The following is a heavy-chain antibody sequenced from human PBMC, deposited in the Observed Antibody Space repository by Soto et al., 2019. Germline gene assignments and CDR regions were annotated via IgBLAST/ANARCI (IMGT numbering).Heavy chain of an antibody. CDR2: IYYSGTT. D-gene: IGHD1-26*01. CDR3: ARREIQGPIDY. Sequence: KPSETMSLTCTVSGDSMSSSNWWGWIRQPPGKGLEWIGYIYYSGTTYYNPSLKSRVTMSVDTSKNQFSLKLTSVTAVDTAVYYCARREIQGPIDYWGQGTLVTVSS. V-gene: IGHV4-28*01. J-gene: IGHJ4*02. CDR1: GDSMSSSNW.